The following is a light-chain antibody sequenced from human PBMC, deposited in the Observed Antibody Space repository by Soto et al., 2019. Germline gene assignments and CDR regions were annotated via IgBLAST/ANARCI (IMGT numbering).Light chain of an antibody. Sequence: DIRMTQSASTLSASVGDRVTITCRASQSISSWLAWYPQKPGKAPKLLIYKASSLESGVPSRFSGSVSGTEFTLTISGLQPGDFATYYCQQYNTYRTWTFGQGTKMDIK. CDR1: QSISSW. CDR3: QQYNTYRTWT. J-gene: IGKJ1*01. V-gene: IGKV1-5*03. CDR2: KAS.